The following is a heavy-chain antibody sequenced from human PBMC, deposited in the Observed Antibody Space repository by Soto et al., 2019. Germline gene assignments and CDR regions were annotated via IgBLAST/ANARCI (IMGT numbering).Heavy chain of an antibody. CDR3: AKDQGRYYDSSGYQFDY. V-gene: IGHV3-23*01. J-gene: IGHJ4*02. D-gene: IGHD3-22*01. CDR2: ISGSGGST. CDR1: GFTFSSYA. Sequence: GGSLRLSCAASGFTFSSYAMSWVRQAPGKGLEWVSAISGSGGSTYYADSVKGRFTISRDNSKNTLYLQMNSLRAEDTAVYYCAKDQGRYYDSSGYQFDYWGQGTLVTVSS.